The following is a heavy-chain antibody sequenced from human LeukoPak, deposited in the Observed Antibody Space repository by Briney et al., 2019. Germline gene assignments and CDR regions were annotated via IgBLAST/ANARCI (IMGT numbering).Heavy chain of an antibody. CDR1: GGSFSSSGYY. J-gene: IGHJ4*02. Sequence: SETPSLTCTVSGGSFSSSGYYWGRIRQPPGKGLEWFGSISYSGSTYYNPSLKSRVTISVDTSKNQFSLKLRSVTAADTALYYCARLARPARTGFDYWGQGTLVTVSS. CDR2: ISYSGST. V-gene: IGHV4-39*01. CDR3: ARLARPARTGFDY. D-gene: IGHD1-14*01.